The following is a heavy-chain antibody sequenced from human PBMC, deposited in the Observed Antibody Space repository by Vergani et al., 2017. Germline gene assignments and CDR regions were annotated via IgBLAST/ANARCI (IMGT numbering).Heavy chain of an antibody. D-gene: IGHD1-26*01. CDR1: GGSISSGSYY. J-gene: IGHJ2*01. V-gene: IGHV4-61*02. CDR3: AGIVGASRHVRYWYFDL. CDR2: IYYSGST. Sequence: QVQLQESGPGLVKPSQTLSLTCTVSGGSISSGSYYWSWIRQPAGKGLEWIGSIYYSGSTYYNPSLKSRVTISVDTSKNQFSLKLSSVTAADTAVYYCAGIVGASRHVRYWYFDLWGRGTLVTVSS.